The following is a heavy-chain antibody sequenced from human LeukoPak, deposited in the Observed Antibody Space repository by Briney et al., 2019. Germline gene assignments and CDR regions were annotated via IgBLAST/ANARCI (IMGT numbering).Heavy chain of an antibody. CDR3: ARAVGGGYEDY. CDR2: ISSSGSTI. Sequence: QPGGSLRLSCAASGFTFSSYEMNWVRQAPGKGLEWVSYISSSGSTIYYADSVKGRFTISRDNAKNSLYLRMNSLRAEDTAVYYCARAVGGGYEDYWGQGTLVTVSS. V-gene: IGHV3-48*03. J-gene: IGHJ4*02. D-gene: IGHD5-12*01. CDR1: GFTFSSYE.